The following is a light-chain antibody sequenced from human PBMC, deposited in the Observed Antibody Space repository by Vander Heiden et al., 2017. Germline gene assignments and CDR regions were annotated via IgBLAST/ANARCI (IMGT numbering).Light chain of an antibody. CDR2: DSS. J-gene: IGKJ4*01. V-gene: IGKV3-11*01. CDR1: ESVSSY. CDR3: QQRSNWPLT. Sequence: IVLTQSPATLSLSPGERATLSCSASESVSSYLAWYQQKPGQAPSLLIYDSSNRATGIPVRFSGSGSGTDFNLTIRSLEPEDFAVYYCQQRSNWPLTFGGGAKVEIK.